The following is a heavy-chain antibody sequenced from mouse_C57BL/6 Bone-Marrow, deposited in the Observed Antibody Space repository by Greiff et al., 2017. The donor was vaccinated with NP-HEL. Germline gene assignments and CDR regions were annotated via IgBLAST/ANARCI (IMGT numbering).Heavy chain of an antibody. J-gene: IGHJ4*01. CDR1: GYTFTSYW. V-gene: IGHV1-52*01. Sequence: VQLQQPGAELVRPGSSVKLSCKASGYTFTSYWMHWVKQRPIQGLEWIGNIDPSDSETHYNQKFKDKATWTVDKSSSTAYMQLSSLTSEDSAVYYCARGGPYAMDYWGQGTSVTVSS. CDR2: IDPSDSET. CDR3: ARGGPYAMDY.